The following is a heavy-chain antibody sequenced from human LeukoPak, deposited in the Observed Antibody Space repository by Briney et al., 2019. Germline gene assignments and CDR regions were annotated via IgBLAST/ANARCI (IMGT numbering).Heavy chain of an antibody. CDR2: INHSGST. CDR3: ARRDCSGGSCYSDYRNWFDP. D-gene: IGHD2-15*01. Sequence: SETLSLTCAVYGGSFSGYYWSWIRQPPGKGLEWIGEINHSGSTNYNPSLKRRVTISVDTSKNQFSLKLSSVTAADTAVYYCARRDCSGGSCYSDYRNWFDPWGQGTLVTVSS. J-gene: IGHJ5*02. V-gene: IGHV4-34*01. CDR1: GGSFSGYY.